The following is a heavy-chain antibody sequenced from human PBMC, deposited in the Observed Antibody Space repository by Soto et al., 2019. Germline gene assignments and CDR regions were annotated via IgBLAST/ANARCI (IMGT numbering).Heavy chain of an antibody. CDR2: ISYDGSNK. Sequence: GSLRLSCAASGFTFSSYGMHWVRQAPGKGLEWVAVISYDGSNKYYADSVKGRFTISRDNSKNTLYLQMNSLRAEDTAVYYCAKGVSSSLYGYGMDVWGQGTTVTSP. D-gene: IGHD6-13*01. CDR1: GFTFSSYG. J-gene: IGHJ6*02. CDR3: AKGVSSSLYGYGMDV. V-gene: IGHV3-30*18.